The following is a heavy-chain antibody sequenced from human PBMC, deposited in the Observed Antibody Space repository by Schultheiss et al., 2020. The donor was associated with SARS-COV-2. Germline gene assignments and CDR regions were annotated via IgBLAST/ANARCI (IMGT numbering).Heavy chain of an antibody. V-gene: IGHV1-69*04. CDR3: ARAYIAVAAAGYYYGMDV. CDR2: IIPILGIA. D-gene: IGHD6-19*01. J-gene: IGHJ6*02. Sequence: SVKVSCKASGGTFSSYAISWVRQAPGQGLEWMGRIIPILGIANYAQKFQGRVTITADKSTSTAYMELSSLRSEDTAVYYCARAYIAVAAAGYYYGMDVWDQGTTVTVSS. CDR1: GGTFSSYA.